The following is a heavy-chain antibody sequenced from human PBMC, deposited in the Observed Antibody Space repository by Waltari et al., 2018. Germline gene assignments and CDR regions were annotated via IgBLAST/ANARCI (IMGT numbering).Heavy chain of an antibody. J-gene: IGHJ5*02. CDR1: GYPFINYE. V-gene: IGHV1-8*02. CDR3: ARGRDVFANFDYNWFDP. Sequence: QVQLVQSGAEVLKPGASVKVSCPASGYPFINYEINWGRQAAGQGLEWMGWVNPNSGATAYAQKFLGRFTMTWDTSISTAYMELSNLRSDDTAVLYCARGRDVFANFDYNWFDPWGQGTLVTVSS. D-gene: IGHD2-21*01. CDR2: VNPNSGAT.